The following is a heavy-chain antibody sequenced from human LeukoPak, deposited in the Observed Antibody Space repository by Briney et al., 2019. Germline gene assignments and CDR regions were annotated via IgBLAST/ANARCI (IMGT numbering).Heavy chain of an antibody. J-gene: IGHJ4*02. V-gene: IGHV3-21*01. Sequence: GGSLRLSCAASGFTFSSYTMNWVRQAPGKGLEWVSSISSTTNYIYYADSVKGRFTISRDNAKNSLYLQMNSLRAEDTAVYYCAREILERGTTDLDYWGQGTLVTVSS. D-gene: IGHD1-7*01. CDR3: AREILERGTTDLDY. CDR2: ISSTTNYI. CDR1: GFTFSSYT.